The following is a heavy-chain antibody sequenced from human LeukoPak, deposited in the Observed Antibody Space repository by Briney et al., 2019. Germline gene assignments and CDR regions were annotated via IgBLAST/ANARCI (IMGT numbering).Heavy chain of an antibody. Sequence: SETLSLTCTVSGGSISSSSHYWGWIRQPPGKGLEWIGSINYSGITYHNPSLRSRVTISVDTSKNHFPLKVSSVTAADTAVYYCARQGYCSTTSCYRWFDPWGQGTLVIVSS. D-gene: IGHD2-2*01. V-gene: IGHV4-39*01. CDR2: INYSGIT. CDR1: GGSISSSSHY. CDR3: ARQGYCSTTSCYRWFDP. J-gene: IGHJ5*02.